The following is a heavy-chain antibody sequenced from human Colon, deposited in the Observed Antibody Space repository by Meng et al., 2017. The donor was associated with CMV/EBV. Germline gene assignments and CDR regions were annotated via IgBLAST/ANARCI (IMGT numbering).Heavy chain of an antibody. CDR2: IDANSGGT. V-gene: IGHV1-2*02. D-gene: IGHD1-14*01. CDR3: ARDGIRGVFFFDY. J-gene: IGHJ4*02. CDR1: GFTLAGHY. Sequence: VPVGEAGAEVKGPGASVKVSWKASGFTLAGHYMHWVRQAPGQGLEWMGWIDANSGGTNYAQKFQGRLTMTRDTSISTVYMELNRLRSDDTAVYFCARDGIRGVFFFDYWGQGTLVTVSS.